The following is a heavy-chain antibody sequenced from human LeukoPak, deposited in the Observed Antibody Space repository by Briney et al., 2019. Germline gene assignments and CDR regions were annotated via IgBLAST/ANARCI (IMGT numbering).Heavy chain of an antibody. V-gene: IGHV3-21*01. CDR3: ARGGIYSQGFDY. Sequence: GGSLSLSCAASGFTFSSYSMNWVRQAPGRGLEWVSSISTTSDYIHYADSLKGRLAISRDNGKNSLYLQMNSLRAEDTAVYYCARGGIYSQGFDYWGQGSLVTVSS. CDR1: GFTFSSYS. CDR2: ISTTSDYI. J-gene: IGHJ4*02. D-gene: IGHD6-13*01.